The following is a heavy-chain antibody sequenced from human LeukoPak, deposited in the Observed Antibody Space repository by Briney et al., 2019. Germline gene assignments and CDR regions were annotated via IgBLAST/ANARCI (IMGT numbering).Heavy chain of an antibody. D-gene: IGHD4-23*01. CDR3: QATTVAGDAFDI. Sequence: GGSLRLSCAASGFTFSSYAMSWVRQAPGKGLEWVSAISGSGGSTYYADSVKGRFTISRDNAKNSLYLQMNSLRAEDTAVYYCQATTVAGDAFDIWGQGTMVTVSS. CDR1: GFTFSSYA. CDR2: ISGSGGST. V-gene: IGHV3-23*01. J-gene: IGHJ3*02.